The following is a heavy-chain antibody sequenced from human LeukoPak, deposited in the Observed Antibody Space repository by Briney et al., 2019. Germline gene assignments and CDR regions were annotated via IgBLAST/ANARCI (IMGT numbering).Heavy chain of an antibody. V-gene: IGHV1-69*13. J-gene: IGHJ5*02. CDR2: IIPIFGTA. CDR1: GGTFSSYA. Sequence: GASVKVSCKAAGGTFSSYAISWVRQAPGQGLEWMGGIIPIFGTANYAQKFQGRVTITADESTSTAYMELSSLRSEDTAVYYCARQAYIEAYYGYNWFDPWGQGTLVTVSS. CDR3: ARQAYIEAYYGYNWFDP. D-gene: IGHD3-10*01.